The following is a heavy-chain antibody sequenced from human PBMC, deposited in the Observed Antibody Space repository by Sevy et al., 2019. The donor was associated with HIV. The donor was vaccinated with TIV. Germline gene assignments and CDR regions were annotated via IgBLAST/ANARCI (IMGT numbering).Heavy chain of an antibody. V-gene: IGHV3-30*09. Sequence: AGSLRLSCAASGFTFSSYALLWVRQAPGKGLEWVSLIPYDGSKKYYSDSVKGRFAISRDESKTTLFLQMNSLRSEDTDIYYCARVGVSYCTDDCYHRFDYWGRGTLVTVSS. J-gene: IGHJ4*02. CDR2: IPYDGSKK. D-gene: IGHD2-21*02. CDR1: GFTFSSYA. CDR3: ARVGVSYCTDDCYHRFDY.